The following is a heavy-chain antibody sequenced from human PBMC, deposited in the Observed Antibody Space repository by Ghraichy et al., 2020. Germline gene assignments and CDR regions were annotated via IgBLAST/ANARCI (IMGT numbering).Heavy chain of an antibody. CDR3: ARDLSFGEWFYIDYYYYGMDV. CDR2: IWYDGSNK. J-gene: IGHJ6*02. Sequence: GGSLRLSCAASGFTFSSYGMHWVRQAPGKGLEWVAVIWYDGSNKYYADSVKGRFTISRDNSKNTLYLQMNSLRAEDTAVYYCARDLSFGEWFYIDYYYYGMDVWGQGTTVTVSS. CDR1: GFTFSSYG. D-gene: IGHD3-10*01. V-gene: IGHV3-33*01.